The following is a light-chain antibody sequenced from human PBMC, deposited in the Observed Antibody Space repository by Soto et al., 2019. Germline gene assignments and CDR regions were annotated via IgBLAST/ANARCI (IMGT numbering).Light chain of an antibody. CDR1: QSVSCSY. V-gene: IGKV3-20*01. J-gene: IGKJ1*01. CDR2: GAS. CDR3: QQYGSSPWT. Sequence: EIVLTQSPGTLSLSPGERATLSCRASQSVSCSYLAWFQQKPGQAPRLLIHGASSRATGIPDRFSGSGSGTDFTLTINRLEPEDFAVYYCQQYGSSPWTFGQGTKVEIK.